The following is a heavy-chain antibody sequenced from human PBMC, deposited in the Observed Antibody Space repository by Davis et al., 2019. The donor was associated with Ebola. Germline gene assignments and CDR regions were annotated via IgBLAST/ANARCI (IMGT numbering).Heavy chain of an antibody. CDR3: ARAGTT. J-gene: IGHJ4*02. V-gene: IGHV4-38-2*02. CDR2: IYHSGST. Sequence: PSETLSLTCTVSGYSISSGYYWGWIRQPPGKGLEWIGSIYHSGSTYYNPSLKSRVTISVDTSKNQFSLKLSSVTAADTAVYYCARAGTTWGQGTLVTVSS. CDR1: GYSISSGYY. D-gene: IGHD1-1*01.